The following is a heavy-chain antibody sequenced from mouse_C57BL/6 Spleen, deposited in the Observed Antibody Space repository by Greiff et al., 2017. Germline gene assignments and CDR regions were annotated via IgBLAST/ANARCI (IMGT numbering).Heavy chain of an antibody. CDR3: TTMGGVVGGDY. J-gene: IGHJ4*01. D-gene: IGHD1-1*01. V-gene: IGHV14-4*01. CDR2: IDPENGDT. CDR1: GFNIQDDY. Sequence: EVQLQQSGAELVRPGASVTLSCTASGFNIQDDYMHWVKQRPEQGLEWIGWIDPENGDTEYASQFQGKAPITADTSSNTAYLQLSSLTSEDTAVYYCTTMGGVVGGDYWGQGTSVTVSS.